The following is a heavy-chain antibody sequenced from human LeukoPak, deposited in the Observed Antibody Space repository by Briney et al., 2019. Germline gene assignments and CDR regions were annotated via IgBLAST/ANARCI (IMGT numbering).Heavy chain of an antibody. CDR1: GFKFSGSA. V-gene: IGHV3-73*01. CDR2: IRSRSNNYTT. D-gene: IGHD2-21*01. CDR3: CRRPEAGVLVAPTRGY. Sequence: GGSLRLSCEGSGFKFSGSAIHWVRQAAGKGLEWVGRIRSRSNNYTTTYERSLNGRFTVSRDDSRNTAYLQMTRLQIEDTAVYYSCRRPEAGVLVAPTRGYWGQGTLVIVSS. J-gene: IGHJ4*02.